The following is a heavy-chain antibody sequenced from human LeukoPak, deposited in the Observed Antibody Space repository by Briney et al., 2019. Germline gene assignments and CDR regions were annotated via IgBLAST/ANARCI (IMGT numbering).Heavy chain of an antibody. CDR2: INTNTGNP. J-gene: IGHJ4*02. CDR3: ARGDSSGRQRDFDY. CDR1: GYTFTIYA. D-gene: IGHD6-19*01. V-gene: IGHV7-4-1*02. Sequence: VASVKVSCKASGYTFTIYAMNWVRQAPGQGLEWMGWINTNTGNPTYAQGFTGRFVFSLDTSVSTAYLQISSLKAEDTAVYYCARGDSSGRQRDFDYWGQGTLVTVSS.